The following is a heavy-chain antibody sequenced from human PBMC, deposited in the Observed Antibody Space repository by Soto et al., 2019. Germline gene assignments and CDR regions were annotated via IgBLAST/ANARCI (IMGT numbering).Heavy chain of an antibody. D-gene: IGHD4-17*01. V-gene: IGHV1-69*13. Sequence: ASVKVSCKASGGTFSSYAISWVRQAPGQGLEWMGGIIPIFGTANYAQKFQGRVTITADESTSTAYMELSSLRSEDTAVYYCARSNYGDYEGIYYGMDVWGRGTTVTVSS. CDR2: IIPIFGTA. J-gene: IGHJ6*02. CDR1: GGTFSSYA. CDR3: ARSNYGDYEGIYYGMDV.